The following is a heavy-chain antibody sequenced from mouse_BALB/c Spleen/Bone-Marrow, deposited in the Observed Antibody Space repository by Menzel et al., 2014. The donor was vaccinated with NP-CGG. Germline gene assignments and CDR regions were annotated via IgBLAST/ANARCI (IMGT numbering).Heavy chain of an antibody. CDR3: ARRAYGSYGFPY. CDR1: GYTFTSYW. CDR2: INPSTGYT. Sequence: QVQLQQSGAELAKPGASVKMSCKASGYTFTSYWMHWVKQRPGQGLEWIGYINPSTGYTEYNQNFKDKATLTADKSSSTAYMQLSSPTSEDSAVYYCARRAYGSYGFPYWGQGTLVTVSA. J-gene: IGHJ3*01. D-gene: IGHD1-1*01. V-gene: IGHV1-7*01.